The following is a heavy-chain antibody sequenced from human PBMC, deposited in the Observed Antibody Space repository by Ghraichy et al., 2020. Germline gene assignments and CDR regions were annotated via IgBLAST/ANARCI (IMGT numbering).Heavy chain of an antibody. CDR1: GFTFDDYA. CDR3: AKGIGSGSGPLYAFDI. Sequence: GGELRLSCAASGFTFDDYAMHWVRQAPGKGLEWVSGISWNSGSIGYADSVKGRFTISRDNAKNSLYLQMNSLRAEDTALYYCAKGIGSGSGPLYAFDIWGQGTMVTVSS. V-gene: IGHV3-9*01. CDR2: ISWNSGSI. J-gene: IGHJ3*02. D-gene: IGHD2-21*01.